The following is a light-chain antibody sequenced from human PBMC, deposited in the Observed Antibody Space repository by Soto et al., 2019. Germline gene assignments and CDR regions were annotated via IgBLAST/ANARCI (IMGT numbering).Light chain of an antibody. CDR3: QTWGTGPWV. CDR2: LNSDGSH. CDR1: SGHSSYA. V-gene: IGLV4-69*01. Sequence: QPVLTQSPSASASLGASVNLTCTLSSGHSSYAIAWHQQQPEKGPRYLMNLNSDGSHNKGDGIPDRFSGSSSGAERYLTISSLQSEDEADYYCQTWGTGPWVFGGGTQLTVL. J-gene: IGLJ3*02.